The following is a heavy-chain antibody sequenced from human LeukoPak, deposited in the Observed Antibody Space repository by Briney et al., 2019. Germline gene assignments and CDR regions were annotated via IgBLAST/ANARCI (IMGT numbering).Heavy chain of an antibody. V-gene: IGHV3-48*03. J-gene: IGHJ4*02. D-gene: IGHD3-10*01. Sequence: GGSLRLSCAVSGFTFSSYDMNWVRQAPGKGLEWVSYISSTGTTMQYADSVRGRFTIARDNTKNSLYLQMNSLRAGDTAVYYCARGTQSPVSGYFDFWGQGTLVTVSS. CDR1: GFTFSSYD. CDR3: ARGTQSPVSGYFDF. CDR2: ISSTGTTM.